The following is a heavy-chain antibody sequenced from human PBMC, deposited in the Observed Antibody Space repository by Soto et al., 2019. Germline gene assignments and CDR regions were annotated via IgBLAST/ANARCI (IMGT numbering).Heavy chain of an antibody. V-gene: IGHV1-2*02. CDR1: GYSFTGYY. J-gene: IGHJ6*02. D-gene: IGHD3-10*01. Sequence: ASVKVSCRASGYSFTGYYWHWVRQAPGQGLEWLGWSNPYSGGTNYAQKFQGRVTMTRDTSISTAYMELSRLRSDDTAVYYCARLYGSGGPEGMDVWGQGTTVSVSS. CDR3: ARLYGSGGPEGMDV. CDR2: SNPYSGGT.